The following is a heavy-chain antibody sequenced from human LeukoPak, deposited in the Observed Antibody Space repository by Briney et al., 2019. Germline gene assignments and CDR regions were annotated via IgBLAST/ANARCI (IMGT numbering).Heavy chain of an antibody. CDR1: GYTFTGYY. Sequence: ASVKVSCKASGYTFTGYYMHWVRQAPGQGLEWMGWINPNSGGTNYAQKFQGRVTMTRDTSISTAYMELSRLRSDDTAVYYCARSVGSSTRGWFDPWGQGTLVTVSS. J-gene: IGHJ5*02. V-gene: IGHV1-2*02. CDR3: ARSVGSSTRGWFDP. CDR2: INPNSGGT. D-gene: IGHD6-13*01.